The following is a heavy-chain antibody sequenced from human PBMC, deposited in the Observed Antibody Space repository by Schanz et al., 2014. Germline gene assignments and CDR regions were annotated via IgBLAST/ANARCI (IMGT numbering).Heavy chain of an antibody. D-gene: IGHD3-22*01. CDR1: GHPFTAYY. J-gene: IGHJ5*02. Sequence: QVQLVQSGAEVKKPGASVKVSCKASGHPFTAYYMHWVRQAPGQGLEWMGRIVPIAGITNYAQRFQGRVTITADKSSDTAYMELSSLRSEDTAVYYCAREVGLYDRGWFDPWGQGTLVNVSS. CDR3: AREVGLYDRGWFDP. V-gene: IGHV1-46*01. CDR2: IVPIAGIT.